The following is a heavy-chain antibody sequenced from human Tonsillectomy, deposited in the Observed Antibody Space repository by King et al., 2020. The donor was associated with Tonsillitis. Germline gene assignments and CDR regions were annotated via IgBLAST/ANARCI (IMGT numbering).Heavy chain of an antibody. CDR2: IIPIFVTA. J-gene: IGHJ4*02. V-gene: IGHV1-69*01. Sequence: QLVQSGAEVKKPGSSVKVSCKASGGTFSSYAISWVRQAPGQGLEWMGGIIPIFVTANYAQKFHGRVTITADESTSTAYMELSSLRSEDTAVYYCGSFLIVVVTAPYFDYWGQGTLVTVSS. CDR3: GSFLIVVVTAPYFDY. CDR1: GGTFSSYA. D-gene: IGHD2-21*02.